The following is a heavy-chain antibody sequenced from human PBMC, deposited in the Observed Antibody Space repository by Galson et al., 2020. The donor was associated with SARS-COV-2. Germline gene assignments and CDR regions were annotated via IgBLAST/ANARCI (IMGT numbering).Heavy chain of an antibody. V-gene: IGHV3-73*01. J-gene: IGHJ6*02. CDR2: IRSIRIKANSYVT. Sequence: GGSLRLSCAASGFTFSGSATHWVRQASGKGLEWLGRIRSIRIKANSYVTAYAASVKVRFTISRDDSKNTTYLQMNSLKTEDTAVYYCSGTIVGVANPSYDGMDVWGHGTTVTGFS. CDR1: GFTFSGSA. CDR3: SGTIVGVANPSYDGMDV. D-gene: IGHD3-3*01.